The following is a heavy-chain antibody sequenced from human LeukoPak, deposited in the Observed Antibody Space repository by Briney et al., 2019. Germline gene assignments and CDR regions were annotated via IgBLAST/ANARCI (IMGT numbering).Heavy chain of an antibody. Sequence: NPSETLSLTCTVSGGSISSSSYYWGWIRQPPGKGLEWIGSIYYSGSTYYNPSLKSRVTISVDTSKNQFSLKLSSVTAADTAVYYCARTTEGYCRGRSCYSYYYYMDVWGKGTTVTVSS. CDR2: IYYSGST. CDR3: ARTTEGYCRGRSCYSYYYYMDV. V-gene: IGHV4-39*07. D-gene: IGHD2-15*01. J-gene: IGHJ6*03. CDR1: GGSISSSSYY.